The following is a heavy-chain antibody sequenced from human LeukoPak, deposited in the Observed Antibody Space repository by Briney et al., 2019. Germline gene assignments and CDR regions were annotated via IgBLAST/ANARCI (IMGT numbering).Heavy chain of an antibody. CDR3: ARDRQWLVVDY. CDR2: IWYDGSNK. CDR1: GFTFSSYG. J-gene: IGHJ4*02. Sequence: GGSLRLSCAASGFTFSSYGMHWVRQAPGKGLEWVAVIWYDGSNKYYADSVKGRFTISRDNSKNTLYLQMNSLRAEVTAVYYCARDRQWLVVDYWGQGTLVTVSS. D-gene: IGHD6-19*01. V-gene: IGHV3-33*01.